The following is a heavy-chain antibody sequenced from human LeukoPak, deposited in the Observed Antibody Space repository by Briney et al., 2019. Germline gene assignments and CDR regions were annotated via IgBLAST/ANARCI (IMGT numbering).Heavy chain of an antibody. CDR2: ISGTGSVT. V-gene: IGHV3-23*01. D-gene: IGHD5-12*01. CDR3: AKKRGYDHHSLPMDV. J-gene: IGHJ6*02. CDR1: ESTFNTYA. Sequence: GGSLRLSCAASESTFNTYAMNWVRQAPGKGLEWVSSISGTGSVTLYAESVKGRFTISRDKSKNTVYLQMNGLRAEDTAIYYCAKKRGYDHHSLPMDVWGQGTTVTVSS.